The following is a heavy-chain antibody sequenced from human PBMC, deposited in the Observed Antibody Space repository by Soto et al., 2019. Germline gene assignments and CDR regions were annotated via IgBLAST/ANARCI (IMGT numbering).Heavy chain of an antibody. CDR3: ARGPAYIDGWRTFDL. J-gene: IGHJ4*02. D-gene: IGHD6-19*01. Sequence: VLLQESGPGLLRPSETLSLTCTVSDDSFRGAEYYWSWIRQPLGKGPEWIGYTYYHGDTKYNPPLRSRVTLSEDTSKNQFSLRLSSVTAADTAVYFCARGPAYIDGWRTFDLWGRGILVTVSS. V-gene: IGHV4-61*08. CDR2: TYYHGDT. CDR1: DDSFRGAEYY.